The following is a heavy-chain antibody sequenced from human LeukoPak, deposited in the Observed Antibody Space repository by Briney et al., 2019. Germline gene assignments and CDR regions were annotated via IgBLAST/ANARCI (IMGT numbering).Heavy chain of an antibody. Sequence: TGRSLRLSCTASGFTFNHYAMHWVRQAPGKGLEWLAVISYGGSNKDYADSVKGRFTISRDNSNLTMYLQINSLRGEDTAVYHCARGSSWYGDPRGFDNWGQGALVTVSS. CDR1: GFTFNHYA. CDR3: ARGSSWYGDPRGFDN. V-gene: IGHV3-30*04. J-gene: IGHJ4*02. CDR2: ISYGGSNK. D-gene: IGHD4-17*01.